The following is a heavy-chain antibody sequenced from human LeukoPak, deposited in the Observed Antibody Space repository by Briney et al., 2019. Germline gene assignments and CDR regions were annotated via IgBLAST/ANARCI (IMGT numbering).Heavy chain of an antibody. J-gene: IGHJ4*02. CDR3: TTVGEQWPHFDY. Sequence: GRSLRLSCAASGFTFSNAWMSWVSQAPGKGLEWDGRIKSKTDGGTTDYAAPVKGRFTISRDDSKATLYLQMNSLKTEDTAVYYCTTVGEQWPHFDYWGQGTLVTVSS. CDR2: IKSKTDGGTT. CDR1: GFTFSNAW. D-gene: IGHD6-19*01. V-gene: IGHV3-15*01.